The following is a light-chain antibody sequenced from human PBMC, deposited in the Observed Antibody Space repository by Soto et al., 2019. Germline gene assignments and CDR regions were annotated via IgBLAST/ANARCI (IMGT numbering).Light chain of an antibody. CDR1: SSDVGLYDY. V-gene: IGLV2-14*01. CDR3: SSYTSDSSYV. CDR2: AVS. J-gene: IGLJ1*01. Sequence: QSALTQPDSVSGSPGQSITISCTGTSSDVGLYDYVSWYQQHPGKAPQLMIYAVSNRPSGVSNRFSASKSGNTASLFISGLQAEDEADYSCSSYTSDSSYVFGSGTKVTV.